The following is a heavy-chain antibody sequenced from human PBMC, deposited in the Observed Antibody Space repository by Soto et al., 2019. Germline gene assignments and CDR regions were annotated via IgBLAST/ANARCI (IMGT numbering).Heavy chain of an antibody. CDR3: ARGADDGYNYDY. J-gene: IGHJ4*02. CDR1: GGSISSSSYY. D-gene: IGHD5-12*01. CDR2: IYYSGSS. V-gene: IGHV4-39*07. Sequence: SETLSLTCTVSGGSISSSSYYWGWIRQPPGKGLEWIGSIYYSGSSYYNPSLKSRVTISVDTSKNQFSLKLSSVTAADTAVYYCARGADDGYNYDYWGQGTLVTVSS.